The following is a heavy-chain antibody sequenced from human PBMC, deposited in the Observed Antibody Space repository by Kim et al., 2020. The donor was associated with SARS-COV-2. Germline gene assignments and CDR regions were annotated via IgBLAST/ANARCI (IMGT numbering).Heavy chain of an antibody. CDR1: GFSFGSYV. D-gene: IGHD3-16*01. V-gene: IGHV3-23*01. J-gene: IGHJ4*02. Sequence: GGSLRLSCAASGFSFGSYVMSWVRQVPGKGFEWVSGISGSGGSTYYAASVKGRFTISRNNSKNTLYLQNNSLRVEDTALYFCAEDSRRTLGLGEYAFDLRGQGSLVTVSS. CDR2: ISGSGGST. CDR3: AEDSRRTLGLGEYAFDL.